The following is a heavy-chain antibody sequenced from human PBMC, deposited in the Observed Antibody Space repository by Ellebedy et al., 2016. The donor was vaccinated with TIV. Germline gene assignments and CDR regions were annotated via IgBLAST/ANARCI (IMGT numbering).Heavy chain of an antibody. Sequence: PGGSLRLSCVASGLIFKNTWMSWVRQAPGKGLEWVGRSKSKADGWATDFAAPVRGRFNISRDESKDTLYLQMNSLKTEDTAVYYCTKNLRWEDQKDYWGQGTLVTVSS. D-gene: IGHD1-26*01. CDR1: GLIFKNTW. CDR3: TKNLRWEDQKDY. V-gene: IGHV3-15*01. J-gene: IGHJ4*02. CDR2: SKSKADGWAT.